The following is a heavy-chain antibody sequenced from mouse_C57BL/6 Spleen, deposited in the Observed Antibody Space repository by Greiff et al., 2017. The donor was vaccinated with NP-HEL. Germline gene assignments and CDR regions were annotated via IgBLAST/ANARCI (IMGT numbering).Heavy chain of an antibody. CDR2: IDPEDGET. J-gene: IGHJ3*01. V-gene: IGHV14-2*01. D-gene: IGHD2-4*01. CDR3: ARGDDYDVWFAY. Sequence: EVKVEESGAELVKPGASVKLSCTASGFNIKDYYMHWVKQRTEQGLEWIGRIDPEDGETKYAPKFQGKATITADTSSNTAYLQLSSLTSEDTAVYYCARGDDYDVWFAYWGQGTLVTVSA. CDR1: GFNIKDYY.